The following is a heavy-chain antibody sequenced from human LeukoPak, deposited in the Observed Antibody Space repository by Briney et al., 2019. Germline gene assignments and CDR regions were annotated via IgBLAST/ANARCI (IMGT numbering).Heavy chain of an antibody. J-gene: IGHJ4*02. CDR1: GYSISSGYY. Sequence: SETLSLTCTVSGYSISSGYYWGWIRQPPGKGLEWIGEINHSGSPNYNPSLKSRVTISVDTSKNQFSLKLSSVTAADTAVYYCARENLYYYDSSGYYRRGPFDYWGQGTLVTVSS. V-gene: IGHV4-38-2*02. CDR2: INHSGSP. D-gene: IGHD3-22*01. CDR3: ARENLYYYDSSGYYRRGPFDY.